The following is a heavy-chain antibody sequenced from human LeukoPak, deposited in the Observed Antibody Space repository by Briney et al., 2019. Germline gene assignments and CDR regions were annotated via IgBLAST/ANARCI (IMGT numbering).Heavy chain of an antibody. D-gene: IGHD3-16*01. CDR2: LSSDNYTI. Sequence: PGGSLRLSCAASGITFSSYSMNWVRQAPGKGLEWISYLSSDNYTIYYADSVKGRFIISRDNAKDSLYLQMNSLRAEDTAVYYCARVATDGGGFDLWGQGTLVTVSS. V-gene: IGHV3-48*01. J-gene: IGHJ5*02. CDR3: ARVATDGGGFDL. CDR1: GITFSSYS.